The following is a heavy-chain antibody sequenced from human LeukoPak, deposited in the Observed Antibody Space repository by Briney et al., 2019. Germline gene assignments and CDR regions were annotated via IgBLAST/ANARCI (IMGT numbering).Heavy chain of an antibody. D-gene: IGHD2-15*01. J-gene: IGHJ6*02. Sequence: GGSLRLSCAASGFTFSSYGMQGVRQARGKGVEGVAVISYDGSNKSYAASVKGRFTISRDNSKTTLYLQMNSLRAEDTAVYYCAKDRHCSGGSCYPGPYYYGMDVWGQGTTVTVSS. V-gene: IGHV3-30*18. CDR2: ISYDGSNK. CDR3: AKDRHCSGGSCYPGPYYYGMDV. CDR1: GFTFSSYG.